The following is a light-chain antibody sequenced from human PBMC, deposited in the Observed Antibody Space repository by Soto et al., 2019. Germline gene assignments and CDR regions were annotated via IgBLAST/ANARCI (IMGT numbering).Light chain of an antibody. V-gene: IGLV2-11*01. CDR3: SSYAGSYSHVA. CDR1: SSDVGYYNY. Sequence: QSALTQPRSVSGAPGQSVTISCTGTSSDVGYYNYVSWYQQHPGKAPKLMIYDVNERPSGVPDRFSGSKSGNTASLTISGLQAEDEADYYYSSYAGSYSHVAFGGGTKLTVL. CDR2: DVN. J-gene: IGLJ2*01.